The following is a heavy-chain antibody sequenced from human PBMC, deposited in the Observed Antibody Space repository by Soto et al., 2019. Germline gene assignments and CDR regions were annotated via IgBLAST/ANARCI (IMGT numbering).Heavy chain of an antibody. CDR2: IYYSGST. Sequence: SETLSLTCTVSGGSVSSGSYYWSWIRQPPGKGLEWIGYIYYSGSTNYNPSLKSRVTISVDTSKNQFSLKLSSVTAADTAVYYCARAVITPRRVFDYWGQGTLVTVSS. CDR3: ARAVITPRRVFDY. D-gene: IGHD1-20*01. V-gene: IGHV4-61*01. CDR1: GGSVSSGSYY. J-gene: IGHJ4*02.